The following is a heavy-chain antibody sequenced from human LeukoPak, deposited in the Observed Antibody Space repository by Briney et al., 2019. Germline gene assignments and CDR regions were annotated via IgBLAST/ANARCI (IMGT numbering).Heavy chain of an antibody. CDR2: INPNSGGT. J-gene: IGHJ6*03. Sequence: ASVKVSCKASGYTFTGYYMHWVRQAPGQGLEWMGWINPNSGGTNYAQKFQGRVTMTRDTSISTAYMELSRLRSEDTAVYYCACRYGGIGNYYYYYYMDVWGKGTTVTISS. CDR3: ACRYGGIGNYYYYYYMDV. D-gene: IGHD3-16*01. V-gene: IGHV1-2*02. CDR1: GYTFTGYY.